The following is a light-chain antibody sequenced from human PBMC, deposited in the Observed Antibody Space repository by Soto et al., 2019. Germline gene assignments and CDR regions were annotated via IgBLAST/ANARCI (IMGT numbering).Light chain of an antibody. CDR3: QSYDSSLSGSV. Sequence: QSVLTQPPSVSGAPGQRVTISCTGSSSNIGAGYVHWYQQLPGTAPKLLIYGNSNRPSGVPDRFSGSKSGPSASLAITGLQAEDEADYSCQSYDSSLSGSVFGGGTKLTVL. CDR2: GNS. V-gene: IGLV1-40*01. J-gene: IGLJ3*02. CDR1: SSNIGAGY.